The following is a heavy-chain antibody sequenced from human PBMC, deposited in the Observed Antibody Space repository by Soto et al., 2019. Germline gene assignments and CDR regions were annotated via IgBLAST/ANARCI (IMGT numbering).Heavy chain of an antibody. Sequence: QLHLQQSGPGLVKPSETLSLTCTVSGGSITSSSYYWGWVRQPPGKGFEWIGNMRYSGETHSDPSLPSRVTISVDTPKSQFSLSLTSVTAADTAIYFCVCSLGPTTGIDYWGQGILVTVSS. CDR1: GGSITSSSYY. J-gene: IGHJ4*02. CDR3: VCSLGPTTGIDY. V-gene: IGHV4-39*01. CDR2: MRYSGET. D-gene: IGHD1-26*01.